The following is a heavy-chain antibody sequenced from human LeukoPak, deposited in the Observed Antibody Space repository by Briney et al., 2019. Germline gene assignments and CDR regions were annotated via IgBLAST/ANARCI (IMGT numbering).Heavy chain of an antibody. CDR2: ISPYNGNT. J-gene: IGHJ4*02. Sequence: ASVKVSCKASGYTFTSYAMHWVRQAPGQRLEWMGWISPYNGNTNYVQKFQDRVTMTTDTSTSTAYMELRSLRSDDTAVYYCARDRSSSWYYFDSWGQGTLVTVSS. CDR3: ARDRSSSWYYFDS. CDR1: GYTFTSYA. D-gene: IGHD6-13*01. V-gene: IGHV1-18*01.